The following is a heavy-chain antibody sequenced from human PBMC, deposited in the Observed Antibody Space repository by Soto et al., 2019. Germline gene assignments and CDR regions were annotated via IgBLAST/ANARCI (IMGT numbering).Heavy chain of an antibody. CDR2: IYYSGST. CDR3: ARAPRITRYYFDY. D-gene: IGHD3-10*01. CDR1: GGSISSGGYY. J-gene: IGHJ4*02. V-gene: IGHV4-31*03. Sequence: SETLSLTCTVSGGSISSGGYYWSWIRQHPGKGLEWIGYIYYSGSTYYNPSLKSRVTISVDTSKNQFSLKLSSVTAADTAVYYCARAPRITRYYFDYWGQGTLVTVSS.